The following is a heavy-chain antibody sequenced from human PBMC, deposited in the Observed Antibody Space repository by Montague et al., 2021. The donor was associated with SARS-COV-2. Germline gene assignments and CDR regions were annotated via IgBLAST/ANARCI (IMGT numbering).Heavy chain of an antibody. CDR3: ASMVPAPGYYFDY. CDR2: IFYSGST. J-gene: IGHJ4*02. D-gene: IGHD3-10*01. CDR1: GGSISSSSYY. V-gene: IGHV4-39*01. Sequence: SETLSLTCTVSGGSISSSSYYWGWIRQPPGKGLEWIGSIFYSGSTDYNPSLKSRVTISVDTSKNQFSLKLSSVTAADTAVYYCASMVPAPGYYFDYWGQGTLVTVSS.